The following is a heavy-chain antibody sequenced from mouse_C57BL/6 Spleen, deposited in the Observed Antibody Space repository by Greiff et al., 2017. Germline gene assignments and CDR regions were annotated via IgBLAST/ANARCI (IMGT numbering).Heavy chain of an antibody. CDR2: INPSNGGT. D-gene: IGHD1-1*01. V-gene: IGHV1-53*01. J-gene: IGHJ3*01. CDR3: ARSTTGVARGAWFAY. CDR1: GYTFTSYC. Sequence: VQLQQPGTELVKPGASVKLSCKASGYTFTSYCMSWVKQRPGQGLEWIGNINPSNGGTNYNDKFKSKATLTVDKSSSTAYMQLSSLTSEDAAVDYCARSTTGVARGAWFAYWGQGTLVTVSA.